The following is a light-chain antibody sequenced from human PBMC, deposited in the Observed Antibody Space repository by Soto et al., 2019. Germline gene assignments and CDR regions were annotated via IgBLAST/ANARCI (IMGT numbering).Light chain of an antibody. CDR2: DVS. V-gene: IGLV2-11*01. Sequence: QSALTQPRSVSGSPGESVTISCSGTSSDVGSYNYVSWYQQYPGKTPKVMIYDVSERPSEVPVRFSGSKSGNTASLTISGLQAEDEAEYFCCSYSGSDSLLFGGGTKLT. CDR3: CSYSGSDSLL. CDR1: SSDVGSYNY. J-gene: IGLJ2*01.